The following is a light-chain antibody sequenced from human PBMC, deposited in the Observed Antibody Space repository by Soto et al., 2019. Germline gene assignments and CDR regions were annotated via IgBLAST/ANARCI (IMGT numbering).Light chain of an antibody. CDR1: SSNIGAGYD. J-gene: IGLJ2*01. V-gene: IGLV1-40*01. CDR2: GNS. CDR3: QSYDSSLSGYVV. Sequence: QYVLTQPPSVSGAPGQRVTISCTGSSSNIGAGYDVHWYQQLPGTAPKLLIYGNSNRPSGVPDRFSGSKSGPSASLAITGLQAEDEADYYCQSYDSSLSGYVVFGGGTKLTVL.